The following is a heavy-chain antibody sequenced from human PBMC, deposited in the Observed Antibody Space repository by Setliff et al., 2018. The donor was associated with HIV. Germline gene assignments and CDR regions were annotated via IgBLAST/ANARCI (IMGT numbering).Heavy chain of an antibody. V-gene: IGHV4-59*12. J-gene: IGHJ4*02. Sequence: PSETLSLTCKVSGAPISSYYWNWIRQPPGKGLEWIGYIYNSGYSNSKPSLKSRVTISLDTSKNQFSLKLASVTAADTAVYYCASGEPYYYDSTGYSGNYFDYWGQGTLVTVSS. CDR3: ASGEPYYYDSTGYSGNYFDY. CDR1: GAPISSYY. D-gene: IGHD3-22*01. CDR2: IYNSGYS.